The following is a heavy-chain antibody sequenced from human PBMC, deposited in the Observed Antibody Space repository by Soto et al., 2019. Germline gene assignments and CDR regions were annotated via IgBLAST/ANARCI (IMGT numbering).Heavy chain of an antibody. CDR2: ISGSGGST. CDR3: AKGTGCSGGSCYSPPPDDFDT. Sequence: GGSLRLSCAASGFTFSSYAMSWVRQAPGKGLEWVSAISGSGGSTYYADSVKGRFTISRDNSKSTLYLQMNSLRAEDTAVYYCAKGTGCSGGSCYSPPPDDFDTWGQETMLTISS. J-gene: IGHJ3*02. CDR1: GFTFSSYA. V-gene: IGHV3-23*01. D-gene: IGHD2-15*01.